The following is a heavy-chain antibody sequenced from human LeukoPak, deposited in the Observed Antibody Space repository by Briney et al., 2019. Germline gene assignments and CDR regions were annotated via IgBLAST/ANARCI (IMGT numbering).Heavy chain of an antibody. J-gene: IGHJ3*02. CDR3: ARIDPAMGAFDI. D-gene: IGHD5-18*01. CDR1: GGSISFYY. Sequence: SETLSLTCTVSGGSISFYYWSWIRQPPGKGLEWNGYINYSGTTTYNPSLNSRATISVDTSKNQFSLTLSSVTTADTAMYYCARIDPAMGAFDIWGQGTMVSVSS. CDR2: INYSGTT. V-gene: IGHV4-59*01.